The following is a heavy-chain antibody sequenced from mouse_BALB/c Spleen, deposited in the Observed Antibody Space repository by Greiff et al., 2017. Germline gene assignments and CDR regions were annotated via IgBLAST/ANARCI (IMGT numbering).Heavy chain of an antibody. J-gene: IGHJ3*01. Sequence: QVQLKQPGAELVKPGASVKLSCKASGYTFTSYWMHWVKQRPGQGLEWIGEINPSNGRTNYNEKFKSKATLTVDKSSSTAYMQLSSLTSEDSAVYYCASYEAYWGQGTLVTVSA. V-gene: IGHV1S81*02. D-gene: IGHD2-3*01. CDR3: ASYEAY. CDR2: INPSNGRT. CDR1: GYTFTSYW.